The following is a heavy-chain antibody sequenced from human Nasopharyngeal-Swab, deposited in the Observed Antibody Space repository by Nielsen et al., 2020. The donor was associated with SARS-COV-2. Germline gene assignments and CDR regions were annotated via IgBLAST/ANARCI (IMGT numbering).Heavy chain of an antibody. CDR2: INAGNGNT. CDR1: GYTFTSYA. CDR3: AREKRGYGDYASGFDI. J-gene: IGHJ3*02. V-gene: IGHV1-3*01. D-gene: IGHD4-17*01. Sequence: ASVKVSCKASGYTFTSYAMHWVRQAPGQRLEWMGWINAGNGNTKYSQKFQGRVTITRDTSASTAYMELSSPRSEDTAVYYCAREKRGYGDYASGFDIWGQGTMVTVSS.